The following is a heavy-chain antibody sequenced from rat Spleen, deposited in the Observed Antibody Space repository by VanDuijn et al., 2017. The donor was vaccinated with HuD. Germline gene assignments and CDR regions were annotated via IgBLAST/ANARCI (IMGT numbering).Heavy chain of an antibody. V-gene: IGHV5-29*01. J-gene: IGHJ2*01. D-gene: IGHD1-2*01. CDR3: ARHPHTTYMYGYCFDY. CDR1: GFILSDYY. CDR2: INYDGSST. Sequence: EVQLVESGGGLVQPGRSLKLSCAASGFILSDYYMAWVRQAPTKGLEWVANINYDGSSTFYRYSLKSRFTISSDNAKRPLYLRVDSLRSEYTATYHCARHPHTTYMYGYCFDYWGQGVMVTVSS.